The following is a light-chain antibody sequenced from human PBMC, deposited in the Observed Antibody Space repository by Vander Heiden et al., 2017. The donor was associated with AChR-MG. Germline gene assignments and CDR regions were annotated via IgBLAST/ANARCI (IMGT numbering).Light chain of an antibody. J-gene: IGKJ1*01. Sequence: DIQMTQSTPTLSASIGDRATITCRARQSISNWLAWYQQKPGKAPKLLIYDGSSLESGVPSRFSGSESGTDFTLTINSLQPDDLAVYYCQQYKSYPWTFGQGTRVEI. CDR1: QSISNW. CDR3: QQYKSYPWT. V-gene: IGKV1-5*01. CDR2: DGS.